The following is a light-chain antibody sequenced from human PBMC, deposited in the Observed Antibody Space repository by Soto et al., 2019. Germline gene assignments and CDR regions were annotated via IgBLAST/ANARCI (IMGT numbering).Light chain of an antibody. CDR3: QQSYSTPRT. CDR1: QSISSY. J-gene: IGKJ1*01. CDR2: AAS. Sequence: MPQSPSSLSASVGDRVTITCRASQSISSYLNWYQQKPGKAPKLLIYAASSLQSGVPSRFSGSGSGTDFTLTISSLQPEDFATYYCQQSYSTPRTFGQGTMVDIK. V-gene: IGKV1-39*01.